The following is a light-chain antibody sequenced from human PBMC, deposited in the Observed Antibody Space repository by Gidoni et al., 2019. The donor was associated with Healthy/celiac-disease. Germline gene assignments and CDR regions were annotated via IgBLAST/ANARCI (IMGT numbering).Light chain of an antibody. J-gene: IGLJ1*01. CDR3: CSYAGSYTWV. CDR2: VVS. Sequence: QSALTQPRSVSGSPGQSVTISCTGTSSDVGGYNYVSWYQQHPGKAPKLMIYVVSKRPSGVPVRFLGSKSGNTASLTISGLQAEDEADYYCCSYAGSYTWVFGTGTKVTVL. V-gene: IGLV2-11*01. CDR1: SSDVGGYNY.